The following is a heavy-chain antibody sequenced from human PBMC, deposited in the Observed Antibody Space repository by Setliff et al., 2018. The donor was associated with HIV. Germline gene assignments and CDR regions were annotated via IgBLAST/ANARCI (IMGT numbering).Heavy chain of an antibody. CDR2: INHSGST. J-gene: IGHJ3*02. CDR3: ARVVVSGYDDAFAI. Sequence: SETLSFTGAVYGGSLSGYYWSWIRQPPGKGLEWIGEINHSGSTNYNPSLKSRVTISVDTSKNQFSLRLSSVTAADTAVYYRARVVVSGYDDAFAIWGQGTMVTVSS. D-gene: IGHD1-1*01. CDR1: GGSLSGYY. V-gene: IGHV4-34*01.